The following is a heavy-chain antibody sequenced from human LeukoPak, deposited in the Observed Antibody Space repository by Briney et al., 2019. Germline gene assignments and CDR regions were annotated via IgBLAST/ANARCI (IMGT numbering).Heavy chain of an antibody. D-gene: IGHD1-26*01. V-gene: IGHV1-24*01. Sequence: GASVTVSCTVSGYTLTELSMHWVRQAPGKGLEWMGGFDPEDGETIYAQKFQGRVTMTEDTSTDTAYMELSSLRSEDTAVYYCATDRGRWELLQGANWFDPWGQGTLVTVSS. CDR3: ATDRGRWELLQGANWFDP. CDR2: FDPEDGET. CDR1: GYTLTELS. J-gene: IGHJ5*02.